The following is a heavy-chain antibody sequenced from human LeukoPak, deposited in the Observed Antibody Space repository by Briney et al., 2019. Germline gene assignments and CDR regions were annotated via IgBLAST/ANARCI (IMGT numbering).Heavy chain of an antibody. CDR2: IYYSGTT. Sequence: PSETLSLTCTVSGDSISNYFWSWIRQPPGKGLEWFGYIYYSGTTNYNPSLKSRVTISIDTYKNQFSLKLSSVTPADTAVYYCARADYDILTGDYPPSPGGFDDWGQGTLVTVSS. V-gene: IGHV4-59*01. CDR1: GDSISNYF. CDR3: ARADYDILTGDYPPSPGGFDD. J-gene: IGHJ4*02. D-gene: IGHD3-9*01.